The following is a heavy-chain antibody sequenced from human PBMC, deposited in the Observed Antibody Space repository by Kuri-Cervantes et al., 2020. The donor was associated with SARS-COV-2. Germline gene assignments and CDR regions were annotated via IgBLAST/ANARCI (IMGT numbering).Heavy chain of an antibody. CDR3: AREDFVTIFGVS. CDR2: INPSGGST. D-gene: IGHD3-3*01. CDR1: GYTFTSYC. Sequence: ASVKVSCKASGYTFTSYCMHWVRQAPGQGLEWMGIINPSGGSTSYAQKFQGRVTMTRDTSTSTVYMELSSLRSEDTAVYYCAREDFVTIFGVSWGQGTLVTVSS. J-gene: IGHJ5*02. V-gene: IGHV1-46*01.